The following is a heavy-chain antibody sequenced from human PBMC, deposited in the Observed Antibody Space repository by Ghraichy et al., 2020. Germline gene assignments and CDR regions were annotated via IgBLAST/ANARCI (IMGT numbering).Heavy chain of an antibody. Sequence: SETLSLTCTVSGGSISSSSYYWGWIRQPPGKGLEWIGSIYYSGSTYYNPSLKSRVTISVDTSKNQFSLKLSSVTAADTAVYYCARHLPNDLSWYFDLWGRGTLVTVSS. J-gene: IGHJ2*01. CDR3: ARHLPNDLSWYFDL. V-gene: IGHV4-39*01. CDR2: IYYSGST. CDR1: GGSISSSSYY.